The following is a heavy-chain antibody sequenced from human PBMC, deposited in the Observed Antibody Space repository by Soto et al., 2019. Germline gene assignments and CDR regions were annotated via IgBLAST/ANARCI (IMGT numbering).Heavy chain of an antibody. Sequence: PSETLSLTCSVSGDSISTEGYYWSWIRQHPGKGLEWIRYIYYSGLTSYNPSLKSRVTISRATSKNQFYLKLSSVTAADTAVYYCARSRSYYVEDFQKWGQGTLVPSP. CDR2: IYYSGLT. CDR1: GDSISTEGYY. J-gene: IGHJ1*01. V-gene: IGHV4-31*03. D-gene: IGHD1-26*01. CDR3: ARSRSYYVEDFQK.